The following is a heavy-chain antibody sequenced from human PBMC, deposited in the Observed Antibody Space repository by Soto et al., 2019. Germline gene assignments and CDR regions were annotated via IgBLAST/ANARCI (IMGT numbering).Heavy chain of an antibody. D-gene: IGHD2-15*01. J-gene: IGHJ5*02. CDR1: GFSLSNARMG. CDR3: ARIRIEGCSGGSCYYRWFDP. CDR2: IFSNDEK. V-gene: IGHV2-26*01. Sequence: QVTLKESGPVLVKPTETLTLTCTVSGFSLSNARMGVSWIRQPPGKALEWLAHIFSNDEKSYSTSLKSRLTISKDTSKSQVVLTMTNMDPVDTATYYCARIRIEGCSGGSCYYRWFDPWGQGTLVTVSS.